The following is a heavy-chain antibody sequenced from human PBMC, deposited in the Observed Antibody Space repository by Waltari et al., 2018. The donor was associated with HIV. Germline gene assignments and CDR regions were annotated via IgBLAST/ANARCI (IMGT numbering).Heavy chain of an antibody. CDR1: GGSISRGSYY. CDR2: ISTSGST. J-gene: IGHJ3*02. V-gene: IGHV4-61*02. CDR3: ARDRNYYYDSSGYFFNAFDI. Sequence: QVQLQESGPGLVKPSQTLSLPCTVSGGSISRGSYYWSWIRQPAGKGLEWIGRISTSGSTNYNPARKSRVTRSVDTSKNQFSLKLSSVTAADTAVYYCARDRNYYYDSSGYFFNAFDIWGQGTMVTVSS. D-gene: IGHD3-22*01.